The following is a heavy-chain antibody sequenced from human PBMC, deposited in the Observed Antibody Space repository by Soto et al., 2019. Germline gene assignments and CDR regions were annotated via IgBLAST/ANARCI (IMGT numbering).Heavy chain of an antibody. J-gene: IGHJ5*02. D-gene: IGHD6-13*01. CDR3: ARDSSSARSGYVAPYHWFDP. Sequence: QVQLVQSGAEVKKPGSSVKVSCKASGGTFSSYAISWVRQAPGQGLEWMGGIIPIFGTANYAQKFQGRVTITAKVSTRPAYMGLGRRRSEAPAGCYCARDSSSARSGYVAPYHWFDPWGQGTLVTVS. CDR2: IIPIFGTA. CDR1: GGTFSSYA. V-gene: IGHV1-69*12.